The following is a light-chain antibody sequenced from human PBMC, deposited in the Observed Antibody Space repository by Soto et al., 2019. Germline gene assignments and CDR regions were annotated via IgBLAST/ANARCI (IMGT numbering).Light chain of an antibody. J-gene: IGLJ3*02. V-gene: IGLV2-14*01. CDR3: NSSTGSRPVWV. CDR2: EVF. Sequence: QSVLTQPASVSGSPGQSITISCTGTTSDVGGYNHVSWYQQHPGKAPKLMIYEVFNRPSGVSNRFSGAKSGNTASLTISGLQDEDEDDYYCNSSTGSRPVWVFGGGTKVTVL. CDR1: TSDVGGYNH.